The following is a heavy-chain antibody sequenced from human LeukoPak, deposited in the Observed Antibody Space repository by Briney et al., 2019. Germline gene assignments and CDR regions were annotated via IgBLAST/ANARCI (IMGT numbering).Heavy chain of an antibody. J-gene: IGHJ4*02. CDR1: GYTFTSYD. D-gene: IGHD3-22*01. V-gene: IGHV1-8*01. Sequence: ASVKVSCKTSGYTFTSYDLNWVRQATGQRREGMGWVNPNSGNTGYAQKFQGRVTMTMDPSISTAYMELSSLRSEDTAVYYWARRSDDYDSSAYYHWGQGTLVTVSS. CDR2: VNPNSGNT. CDR3: ARRSDDYDSSAYYH.